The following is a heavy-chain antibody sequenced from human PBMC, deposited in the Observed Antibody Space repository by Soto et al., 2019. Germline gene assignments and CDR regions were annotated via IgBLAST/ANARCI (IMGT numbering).Heavy chain of an antibody. Sequence: NPSETLSLTCSVSGGSLSSRDYYRAWLRQPPGKGLEWIATIYYNGNTYYNPSLKSRLTISVDTSKNQFSLKLTSVTAADTAIYYCARGFGGYSWFDPWGQGSLVTVSS. V-gene: IGHV4-39*01. CDR3: ARGFGGYSWFDP. CDR2: IYYNGNT. J-gene: IGHJ5*02. CDR1: GGSLSSRDYY. D-gene: IGHD5-12*01.